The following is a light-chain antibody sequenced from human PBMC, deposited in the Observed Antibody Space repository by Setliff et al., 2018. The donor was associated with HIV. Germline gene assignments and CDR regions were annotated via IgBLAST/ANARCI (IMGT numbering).Light chain of an antibody. Sequence: QSVLTQPPSVSGAPGQRVTISCTGSRSNIGAGYDVQWYQQLPGTAPKLVMFGNSNRPSGVPDRFSDSKSGTSASLAISGLQAEDEADYYCQSYDSSLSGYVFGTGTKGTVL. CDR2: GNS. CDR1: RSNIGAGYD. V-gene: IGLV1-40*01. CDR3: QSYDSSLSGYV. J-gene: IGLJ1*01.